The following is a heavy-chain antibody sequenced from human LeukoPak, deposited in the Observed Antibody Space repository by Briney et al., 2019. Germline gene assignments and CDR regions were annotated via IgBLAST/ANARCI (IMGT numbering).Heavy chain of an antibody. CDR2: IYYSGST. CDR3: ARRNVLTEGEAFDI. CDR1: GGSINNYY. Sequence: SETLSLTCTVSGGSINNYYWSWIRQPPGKGLEWIGYIYYSGSTNYSPSLKSRVTISVDTSKNQFSLKLNSVTAADTAVYYCARRNVLTEGEAFDIWGQGTMVTVSS. V-gene: IGHV4-59*08. J-gene: IGHJ3*02. D-gene: IGHD3-9*01.